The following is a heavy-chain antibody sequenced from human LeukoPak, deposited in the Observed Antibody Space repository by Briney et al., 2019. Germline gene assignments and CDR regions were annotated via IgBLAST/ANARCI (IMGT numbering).Heavy chain of an antibody. V-gene: IGHV1-18*01. CDR2: ISAYNGNT. J-gene: IGHJ6*02. CDR1: GYTFTSYG. CDR3: ARDRVSTRDYYYGMDV. Sequence: ASVKVSCKASGYTFTSYGITWVRQAPGQGLEWMGWISAYNGNTNYAQKLQGRVTMTTDTSTSTAYMELRSLRSDDTAVCYCARDRVSTRDYYYGMDVWGQGTTATVSS.